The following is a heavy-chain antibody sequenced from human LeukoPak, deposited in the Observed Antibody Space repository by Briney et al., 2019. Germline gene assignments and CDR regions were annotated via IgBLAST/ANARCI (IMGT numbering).Heavy chain of an antibody. CDR3: AKREGDF. CDR2: ISGSGGST. V-gene: IGHV3-23*01. Sequence: GGSLRLSCVVSGFTFNSYTMSWVRQAPGKGLEWVSSISGSGGSTNYADSVKGRFTISRDDSKKTLYLQMNSLTAEDTAVYHCAKREGDFWGQGTLVTVSS. J-gene: IGHJ4*02. CDR1: GFTFNSYT.